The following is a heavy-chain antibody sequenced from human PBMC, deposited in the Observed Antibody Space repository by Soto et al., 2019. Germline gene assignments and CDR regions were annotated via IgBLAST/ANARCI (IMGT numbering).Heavy chain of an antibody. V-gene: IGHV3-7*01. D-gene: IGHD2-15*01. Sequence: GGSLRLSCAASGFTFSSYWMSWVRQAPGKGLEWVANIKQDGSEKYYVDSVKGRFTISRDNAKNSLYLQMNSLRAEDTAVYYCARVVQYCSGGSCYSYYYYYMDVWGKGTTVTVSS. CDR1: GFTFSSYW. J-gene: IGHJ6*03. CDR2: IKQDGSEK. CDR3: ARVVQYCSGGSCYSYYYYYMDV.